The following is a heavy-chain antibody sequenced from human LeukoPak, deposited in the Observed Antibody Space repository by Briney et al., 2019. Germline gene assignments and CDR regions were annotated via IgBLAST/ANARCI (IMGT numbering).Heavy chain of an antibody. J-gene: IGHJ4*02. CDR2: INPNSGGT. Sequence: GASVKASCKASGYTFTGYYMHWVRQAPGQGLEWMGWINPNSGGTNYAQKFQGRVTMTRDTSISTAYMELSRLRSDDTAVYYCARDWATKKGITMVRGVFDYWGQGTLVTVSS. D-gene: IGHD3-10*01. V-gene: IGHV1-2*02. CDR1: GYTFTGYY. CDR3: ARDWATKKGITMVRGVFDY.